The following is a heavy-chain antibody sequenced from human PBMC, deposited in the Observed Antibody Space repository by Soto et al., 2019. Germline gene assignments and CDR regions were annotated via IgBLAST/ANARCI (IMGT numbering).Heavy chain of an antibody. V-gene: IGHV4-34*01. D-gene: IGHD1-26*01. Sequence: SETLSLTCAVYGGSFSGYYWSWIRQPPWKGLEWIGEINHSGSTYYNPSLKSRVTISVDTSKNQFSLKLSSVTAADTAVYYCARHRGRPYFHDAFDIWGQGTMVTVSS. CDR1: GGSFSGYY. J-gene: IGHJ3*02. CDR3: ARHRGRPYFHDAFDI. CDR2: INHSGST.